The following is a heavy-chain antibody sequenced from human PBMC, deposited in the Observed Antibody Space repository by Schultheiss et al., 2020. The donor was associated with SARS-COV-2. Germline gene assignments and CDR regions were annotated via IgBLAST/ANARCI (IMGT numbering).Heavy chain of an antibody. D-gene: IGHD1-7*01. J-gene: IGHJ3*02. CDR3: ARVGTGDAFDI. Sequence: SVKVSCKASGYTFTSYDINWVRQAPGQGLEWMGGIIPIFGTANYAQKFQGRVTITADESTSTAYMELSSLRSEDTAVYYCARVGTGDAFDIWGQGTMVTVSS. CDR1: GYTFTSYD. V-gene: IGHV1-69*13. CDR2: IIPIFGTA.